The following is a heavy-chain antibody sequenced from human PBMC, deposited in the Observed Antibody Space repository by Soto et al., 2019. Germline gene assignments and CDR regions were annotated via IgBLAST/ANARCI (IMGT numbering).Heavy chain of an antibody. D-gene: IGHD3-3*01. CDR3: ARGDYDFWSGYSDVPFDY. CDR2: IWYDGSNK. V-gene: IGHV3-33*01. CDR1: GFTFSSYG. J-gene: IGHJ4*02. Sequence: GSLRLSCAASGFTFSSYGMHWVRQAPGKGLEWVAVIWYDGSNKYYADSVKGRFTISGDNSKNTLYLQMNSLRAEDTAVYYCARGDYDFWSGYSDVPFDYWGQGTLVTVSS.